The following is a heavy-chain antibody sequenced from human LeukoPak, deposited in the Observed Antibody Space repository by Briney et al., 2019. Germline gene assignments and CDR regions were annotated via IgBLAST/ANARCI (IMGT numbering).Heavy chain of an antibody. CDR3: ARIYYSRFDP. CDR1: GGSISSGSYY. Sequence: SQTLSLTCTVSGGSISSGSYYWSWIRQPAGKGLEWIGRIYTSGSTNYNPSLKSRVTISVDTSKNQFSLKLHSVTAADTAVYYCARIYYSRFDPWGQGTLVSVSS. J-gene: IGHJ5*02. V-gene: IGHV4-61*02. CDR2: IYTSGST. D-gene: IGHD3-10*01.